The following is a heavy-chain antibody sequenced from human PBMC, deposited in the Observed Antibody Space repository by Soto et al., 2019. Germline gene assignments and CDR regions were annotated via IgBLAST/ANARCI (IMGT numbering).Heavy chain of an antibody. Sequence: ASVKVSCKASGYTFTSYAMHWVRQAPGQRLEWMGWINAGNGNTKYSQKFQGRVTITRDTSASTAYMELSSLRSEDTAVYYCARIQRYCSGGSCPASTATDYGMDVWGQGTTVTVSS. D-gene: IGHD2-15*01. CDR3: ARIQRYCSGGSCPASTATDYGMDV. J-gene: IGHJ6*02. CDR1: GYTFTSYA. CDR2: INAGNGNT. V-gene: IGHV1-3*01.